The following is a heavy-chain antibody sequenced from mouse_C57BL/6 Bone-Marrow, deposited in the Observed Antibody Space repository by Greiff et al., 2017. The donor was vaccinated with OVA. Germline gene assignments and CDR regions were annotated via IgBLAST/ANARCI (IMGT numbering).Heavy chain of an antibody. V-gene: IGHV1-69*01. CDR1: GYTFTSYW. Sequence: QVQLQPGAELVMPGASVKLSCKASGYTFTSYWMHWVKQRPGQGLEWIGEIDPSDSYTNYNQKFMGKSTLTVDKSSSTAYMQLSSLTSEDSAVYYCATRWFAYWGQGTLVTVSA. CDR2: IDPSDSYT. CDR3: ATRWFAY. J-gene: IGHJ3*01.